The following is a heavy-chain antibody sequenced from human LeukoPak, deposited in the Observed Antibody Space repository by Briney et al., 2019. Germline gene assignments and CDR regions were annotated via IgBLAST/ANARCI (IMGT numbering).Heavy chain of an antibody. J-gene: IGHJ4*02. CDR1: GYTFTSYA. CDR3: ARVQSAYCSSTSCYGGYFDY. Sequence: ASVKVSCKASGYTFTSYAMHWVRQAPGQRLEWMGWINAGNGNTKHSQKFQGRVTITRDTSASTAYMELSSLRSEDTAAYYCARVQSAYCSSTSCYGGYFDYWGQGTLVTVSS. V-gene: IGHV1-3*01. D-gene: IGHD2-2*01. CDR2: INAGNGNT.